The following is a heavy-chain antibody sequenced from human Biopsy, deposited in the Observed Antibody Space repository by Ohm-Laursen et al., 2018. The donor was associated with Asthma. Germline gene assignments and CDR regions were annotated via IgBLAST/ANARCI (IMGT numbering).Heavy chain of an antibody. V-gene: IGHV1-18*01. CDR1: GYTFNSAG. D-gene: IGHD3-10*01. CDR3: ARAADYSHYYGIDV. CDR2: ISVYNGNT. J-gene: IGHJ6*02. Sequence: SVKVSCKTSGYTFNSAGITWVRQAPGQGLEWMGWISVYNGNTKVAQKLQDRVTMITDTSTSTAYMELRSLRSDDTAVYFRARAADYSHYYGIDVWGQGTTVTVS.